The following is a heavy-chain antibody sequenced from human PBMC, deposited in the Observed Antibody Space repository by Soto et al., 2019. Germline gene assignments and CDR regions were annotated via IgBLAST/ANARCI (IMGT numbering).Heavy chain of an antibody. CDR3: ARAIFVPNGDCGGDAYDF. D-gene: IGHD2-21*02. CDR1: GGSFRTFY. CDR2: ISHSGDT. Sequence: QVQLQQWGVGLLKPSETLSLTCAVYGGSFRTFYWSWIRQPPGKGLEWIGEISHSGDTKYNPSLKRRLTMSVDTSKNHFSLRLSSVSAADTALYYCARAIFVPNGDCGGDAYDFWGQGTMVTVSS. V-gene: IGHV4-34*01. J-gene: IGHJ3*01.